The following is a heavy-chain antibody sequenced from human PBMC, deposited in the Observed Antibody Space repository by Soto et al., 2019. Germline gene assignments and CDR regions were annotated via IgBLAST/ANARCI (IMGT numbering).Heavy chain of an antibody. V-gene: IGHV1-69*06. CDR1: GDGKSIDP. J-gene: IGHJ5*02. Sequence: SLKRYCKSAGDGKSIDPGGWGRKENEQGLEWMGGIIPIFGTANYAQKFQGRVTITADKSTSTAYMELSSLRSEDTAVYYCARDGDGKTGTTSWFDPCGQGTLVT. CDR2: IIPIFGTA. CDR3: ARDGDGKTGTTSWFDP. D-gene: IGHD1-7*01.